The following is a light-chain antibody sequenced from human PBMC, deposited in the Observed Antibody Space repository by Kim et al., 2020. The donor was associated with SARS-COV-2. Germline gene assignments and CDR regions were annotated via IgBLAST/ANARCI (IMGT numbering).Light chain of an antibody. Sequence: SPGERATLSCRASQSVSSSYLAWYQQKPGQAPRLLIYGASSRATGVPDRFSGSGSGTDVTLTITRLEPEDFAVYYCQQYGNSPHTFGQGTKVDIK. CDR2: GAS. J-gene: IGKJ1*01. V-gene: IGKV3-20*01. CDR3: QQYGNSPHT. CDR1: QSVSSSY.